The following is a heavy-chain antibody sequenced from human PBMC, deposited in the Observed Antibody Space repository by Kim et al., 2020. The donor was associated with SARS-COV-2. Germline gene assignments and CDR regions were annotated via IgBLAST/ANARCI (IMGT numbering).Heavy chain of an antibody. CDR3: ARDGATVVTTFDP. J-gene: IGHJ5*02. Sequence: YAPKFQGRVTMTRDTSTSTVYMELSSLRSEDTAVYYCARDGATVVTTFDPWGQGTLVTVSS. D-gene: IGHD4-17*01. V-gene: IGHV1-46*01.